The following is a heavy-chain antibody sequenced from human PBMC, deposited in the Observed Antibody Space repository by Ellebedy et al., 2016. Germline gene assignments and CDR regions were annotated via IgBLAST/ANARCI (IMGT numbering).Heavy chain of an antibody. V-gene: IGHV4-34*01. CDR2: LNHRGSL. CDR3: ARGLFDHRMAFDI. J-gene: IGHJ3*02. Sequence: SETLSLTCAVYGASFGGYYWTWIAKPPGEGLEGIGELNHRGSLNYNPSLKSRVTISVDTSKNQFSVNLSSVTAADTPVYYCARGLFDHRMAFDIWGQGTMVTVSS. CDR1: GASFGGYY. D-gene: IGHD2-21*01.